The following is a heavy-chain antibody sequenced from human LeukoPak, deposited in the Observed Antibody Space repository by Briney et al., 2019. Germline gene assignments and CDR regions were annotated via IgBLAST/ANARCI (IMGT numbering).Heavy chain of an antibody. Sequence: GGSLRLSCAASGFTFGAHWMSWVRQAPGKGLEWVGRVKNNADVGTTDDAAPVKGRFTTSRDDSENTLYLQINSLKTEHTGVSYCTVIFGWGSGSSYVDSWGQGTLVTVSS. V-gene: IGHV3-15*01. CDR3: TVIFGWGSGSSYVDS. CDR2: VKNNADVGTT. D-gene: IGHD3-10*01. CDR1: GFTFGAHW. J-gene: IGHJ4*02.